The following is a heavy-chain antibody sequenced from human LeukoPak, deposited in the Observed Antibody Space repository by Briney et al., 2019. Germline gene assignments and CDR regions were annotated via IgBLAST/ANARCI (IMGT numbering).Heavy chain of an antibody. CDR3: AKDIVGTVADYFDY. CDR1: GFTLSTNA. CDR2: ISGSGDST. D-gene: IGHD1-26*01. V-gene: IGHV3-23*01. J-gene: IGHJ4*02. Sequence: GGSLRLSCLTSGFTLSTNAMTWVRQAPGKGLEWVSSISGSGDSTYYADSVKGRFTISRDNSKDTLFLQMSSLTAEDTAVYYCAKDIVGTVADYFDYWGQGTLVTVSS.